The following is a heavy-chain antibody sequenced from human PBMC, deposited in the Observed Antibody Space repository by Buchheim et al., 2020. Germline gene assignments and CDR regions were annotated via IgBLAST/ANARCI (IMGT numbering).Heavy chain of an antibody. D-gene: IGHD4-17*01. CDR1: GFTFSLYG. Sequence: QVHLVESGGGVVQPGTSLRLSCAASGFTFSLYGMHWVRQAPGKGLEWVAVISQGGSHDYFADSVKGRFTISRDNSKNTVYLQMNSLRIEDTAVYYCAKGGVLFAYGAYGTSGYSDNWGQGTL. CDR2: ISQGGSHD. CDR3: AKGGVLFAYGAYGTSGYSDN. J-gene: IGHJ4*02. V-gene: IGHV3-30*18.